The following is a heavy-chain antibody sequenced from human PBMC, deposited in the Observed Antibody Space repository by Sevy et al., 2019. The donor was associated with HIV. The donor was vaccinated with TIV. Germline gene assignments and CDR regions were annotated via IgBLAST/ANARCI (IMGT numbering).Heavy chain of an antibody. CDR3: AGDLYCSGGRGCSGDWFDP. Sequence: GGSLRLSCAASGFTFSSYSMNWVRQAPGKGLEWVSYISSSSGTIYYADSVKGRFTISRDKAKNSLYLQMNSLRDEDTAVYYCAGDLYCSGGRGCSGDWFDPWGQGTLVTVSS. V-gene: IGHV3-48*02. CDR2: ISSSSGTI. D-gene: IGHD2-15*01. J-gene: IGHJ5*02. CDR1: GFTFSSYS.